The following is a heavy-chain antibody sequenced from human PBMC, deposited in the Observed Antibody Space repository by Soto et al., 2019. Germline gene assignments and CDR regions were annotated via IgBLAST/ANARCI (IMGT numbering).Heavy chain of an antibody. J-gene: IGHJ4*02. V-gene: IGHV1-69*01. D-gene: IGHD6-13*01. CDR1: GDLFNNHA. Sequence: QVQLVQSGAEVKEPGSSVTVSCKASGDLFNNHAFNWVRQAPGQGLEWMGRISPLFSTTNYAQKCQGRVTIGADELTTIVYLEVNTLESEDTAMYYCAASSAIAAAGYFKFWGQGTLVTVSP. CDR2: ISPLFSTT. CDR3: AASSAIAAAGYFKF.